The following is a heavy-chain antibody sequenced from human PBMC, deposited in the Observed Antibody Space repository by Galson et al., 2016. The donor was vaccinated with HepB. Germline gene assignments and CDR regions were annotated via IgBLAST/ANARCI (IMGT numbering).Heavy chain of an antibody. CDR3: ARGSFGDPLVS. V-gene: IGHV3-7*03. CDR1: EFTFSNYW. CDR2: IKQDGSET. J-gene: IGHJ5*02. Sequence: SLRLSCAVSEFTFSNYWMSWVRQAPGKGLEWVANIKQDGSETYYVDSVRGRFTISKDTSKNTLYLQINSLRAEDTAVYYCARGSFGDPLVSWGQGTLVTVSS. D-gene: IGHD3-16*01.